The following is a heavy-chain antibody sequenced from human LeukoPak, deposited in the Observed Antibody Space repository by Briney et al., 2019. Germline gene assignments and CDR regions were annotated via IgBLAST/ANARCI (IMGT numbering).Heavy chain of an antibody. CDR2: ISGSGGST. V-gene: IGHV3-23*01. CDR3: AKDPSSSSPSFWFDP. CDR1: GFTFSSYA. D-gene: IGHD6-13*01. J-gene: IGHJ5*02. Sequence: GGSLRLSCAASGFTFSSYAMSWVRQAPGKGLEWVSAISGSGGSTYHADSVKGRFTISRDNSKSTLYLQMSGLRAEDTALYYCAKDPSSSSPSFWFDPWGQGTLVTVSS.